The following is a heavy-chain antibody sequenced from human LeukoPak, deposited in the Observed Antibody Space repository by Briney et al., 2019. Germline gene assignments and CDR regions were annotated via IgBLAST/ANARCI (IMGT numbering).Heavy chain of an antibody. CDR1: GYTFTGYY. J-gene: IGHJ3*02. V-gene: IGHV1-2*02. CDR2: INPNSGGT. CDR3: ARVMWLPTDAFDI. Sequence: ASVKVSCKASGYTFTGYYMHWVRQAPGQGLEWMGWINPNSGGTNYAQEFQGRVTMTRDTSISTAYMELSRLRSDDTAVYYCARVMWLPTDAFDIWGQGTMVTVSS. D-gene: IGHD3-22*01.